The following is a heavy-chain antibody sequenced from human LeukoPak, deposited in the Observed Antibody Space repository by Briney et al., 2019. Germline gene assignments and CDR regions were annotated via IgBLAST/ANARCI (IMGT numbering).Heavy chain of an antibody. D-gene: IGHD6-13*01. Sequence: ASVKVSCKASGYTFSGYFMHWVRQAPGQGLEWMGWINPNSGDTNSAQKFQGRVTMTRDTSISTAYMELSRLRSDDTAVYYCARDVPGYSSNFNYWGQGTLVTVSS. V-gene: IGHV1-2*02. CDR2: INPNSGDT. CDR3: ARDVPGYSSNFNY. CDR1: GYTFSGYF. J-gene: IGHJ4*02.